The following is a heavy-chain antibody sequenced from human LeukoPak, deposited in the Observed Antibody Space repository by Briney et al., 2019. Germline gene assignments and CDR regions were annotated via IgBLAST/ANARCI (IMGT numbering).Heavy chain of an antibody. CDR1: GFTFSSYS. D-gene: IGHD3-22*01. CDR3: ARDDYDSSGYSGAFDI. J-gene: IGHJ3*02. V-gene: IGHV3-21*01. Sequence: GGSLRLSCAASGFTFSSYSMNWVCQAPGKGLEWVSSISSSSSYIYYADSVKGRFTISRDNAKNSLYLQMNSLRAEDTAVYYCARDDYDSSGYSGAFDIWGQGTMVTVSS. CDR2: ISSSSSYI.